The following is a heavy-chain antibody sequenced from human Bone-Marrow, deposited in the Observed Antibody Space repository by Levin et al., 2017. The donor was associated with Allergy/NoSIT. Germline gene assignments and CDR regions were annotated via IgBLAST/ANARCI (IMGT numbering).Heavy chain of an antibody. V-gene: IGHV4-61*02. D-gene: IGHD1-1*01. CDR2: IYTSGST. CDR1: GGSISSGSYY. CDR3: ARTVQLERNGGGDAFDI. J-gene: IGHJ3*02. Sequence: SETLSLTCTVSGGSISSGSYYWSWIRQPAGKGLEWIGRIYTSGSTNYNPSLKSRVTISVDTSKNQFSLKLSSVTAADTAVYYCARTVQLERNGGGDAFDIWGQGTMVTVSS.